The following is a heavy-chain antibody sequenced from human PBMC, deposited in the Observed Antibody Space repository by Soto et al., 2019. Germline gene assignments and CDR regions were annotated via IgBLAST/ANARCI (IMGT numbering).Heavy chain of an antibody. V-gene: IGHV1-18*01. CDR1: GYTFTSYG. D-gene: IGHD2-15*01. Sequence: ASVKVSCKASGYTFTSYGISWVRQAPGQGLEWMGWISAYNGNTNYAQKLQGRVTMTTDTSTSTAYMELRSLRSDDTAVYYCARDADCSGGSCTRPDYWGQGTLVTVSS. CDR2: ISAYNGNT. CDR3: ARDADCSGGSCTRPDY. J-gene: IGHJ4*02.